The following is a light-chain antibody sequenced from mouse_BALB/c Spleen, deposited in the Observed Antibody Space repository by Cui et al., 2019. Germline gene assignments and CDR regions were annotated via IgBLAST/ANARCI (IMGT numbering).Light chain of an antibody. CDR3: QQYNSYPLT. Sequence: DIVMTQSQKFMSTSVGDRVSVTCKASQNVGTNVAWYQQKPGQSPKALIYSASYRYSGVPDRFTGGGSGTDFTLTISNVQSEDLAEYFCQQYNSYPLTFGAGTKLELK. J-gene: IGKJ5*01. CDR1: QNVGTN. V-gene: IGKV6-15*01. CDR2: SAS.